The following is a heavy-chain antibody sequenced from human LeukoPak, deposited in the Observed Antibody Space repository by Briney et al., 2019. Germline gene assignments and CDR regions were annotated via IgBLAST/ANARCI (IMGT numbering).Heavy chain of an antibody. D-gene: IGHD3-22*01. V-gene: IGHV4-38-2*02. CDR3: ARLLRSCVDY. CDR2: IYHSGST. J-gene: IGHJ4*02. Sequence: SETLSLTCTVSGYSISSGYYWGWIRQPPGKGLEWIGSIYHSGSTYYNPSLKSRVTISVDTSKNQFSLKLSSVTAADTAVYYCARLLRSCVDYWGQGTLVTVSS. CDR1: GYSISSGYY.